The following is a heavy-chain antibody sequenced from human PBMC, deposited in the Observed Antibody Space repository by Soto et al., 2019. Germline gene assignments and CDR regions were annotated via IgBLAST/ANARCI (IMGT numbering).Heavy chain of an antibody. CDR3: AREGCSGGSCNYYFDY. CDR2: ISSSGSTI. D-gene: IGHD2-15*01. CDR1: GFTFSDYY. Sequence: GGSLTLSCAASGFTFSDYYMSWIRQAPGKGLKWVSYISSSGSTIYYADSVKGRFTISRDNAKNSLYLQMNSLRAEDTAVYYCAREGCSGGSCNYYFDYWGQGTLVTVSS. V-gene: IGHV3-11*01. J-gene: IGHJ4*02.